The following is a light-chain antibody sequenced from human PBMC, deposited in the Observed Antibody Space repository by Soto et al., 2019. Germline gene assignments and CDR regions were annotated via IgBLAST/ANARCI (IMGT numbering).Light chain of an antibody. J-gene: IGKJ2*01. CDR3: QHGHNWPLS. Sequence: EIVRTQSPATLSRSPGERAARSCRASQSINSELAWYQQKPGQPPRLLIYEASTRDTGVTTRFTDSESGSAFTLTVNGLQSEDFAVYYCQHGHNWPLSFGQGTRLEI. CDR1: QSINSE. CDR2: EAS. V-gene: IGKV3-15*01.